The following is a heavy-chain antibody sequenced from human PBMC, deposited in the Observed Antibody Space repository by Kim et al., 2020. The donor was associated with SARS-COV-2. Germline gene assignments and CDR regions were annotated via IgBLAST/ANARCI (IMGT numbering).Heavy chain of an antibody. J-gene: IGHJ4*02. Sequence: SETLSLTCTVSGGSITSSSYYWGWIRQPPGKGLEWIGSISYSGSTYYNPSLKSRVTISVDTSKNQFSLQVSSVTAADTAVYYCARAPITGDARCFFDYWGQGTLVTVSS. CDR2: ISYSGST. CDR3: ARAPITGDARCFFDY. D-gene: IGHD2-2*01. V-gene: IGHV4-39*01. CDR1: GGSITSSSYY.